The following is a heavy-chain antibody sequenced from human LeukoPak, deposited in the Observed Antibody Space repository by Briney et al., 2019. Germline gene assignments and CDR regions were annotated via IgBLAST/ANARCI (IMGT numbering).Heavy chain of an antibody. V-gene: IGHV1-2*02. J-gene: IGHJ6*03. CDR1: GYTFTSYG. CDR3: ARGPSCTSTSCYGGIMPVAVTYFYYYLDV. Sequence: ASGKVSGKASGYTFTSYGISWVRQAPGQGLEWMGWINPNSGCTNYAQKFKGRVTMTRDTSISTAYMELSRLSSHDTGVYYCARGPSCTSTSCYGGIMPVAVTYFYYYLDVWAKGTEVNVSS. D-gene: IGHD2-2*01. CDR2: INPNSGCT.